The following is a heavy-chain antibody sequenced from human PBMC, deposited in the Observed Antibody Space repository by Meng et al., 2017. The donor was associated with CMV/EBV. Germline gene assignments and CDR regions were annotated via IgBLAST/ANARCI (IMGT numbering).Heavy chain of an antibody. D-gene: IGHD6-13*01. J-gene: IGHJ4*02. Sequence: LSLTCAASGFTFSSYWMSWVRQAPGKGLEWVANIKQDGSEKYYVDSVKGRFTISRDNAKNSLYLQMNSPRAEDTAVYYCARDRGYSSSWYGRYFDYWGQGTLVTVSS. CDR2: IKQDGSEK. CDR1: GFTFSSYW. V-gene: IGHV3-7*01. CDR3: ARDRGYSSSWYGRYFDY.